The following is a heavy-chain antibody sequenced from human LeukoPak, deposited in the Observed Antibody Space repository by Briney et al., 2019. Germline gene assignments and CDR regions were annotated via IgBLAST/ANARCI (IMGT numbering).Heavy chain of an antibody. V-gene: IGHV1-24*01. CDR3: ATRAIIMVRGDILIGYFDL. Sequence: GASVKVCCKVSGYTLTELSIHWVRQAHGKGLEWMGGFDLEDGETISAQRFQGRITMTEETSADTLYMELSSLRSEDTAVYYCATRAIIMVRGDILIGYFDLWGRGTLVTVSS. J-gene: IGHJ2*01. CDR2: FDLEDGET. CDR1: GYTLTELS. D-gene: IGHD3-10*01.